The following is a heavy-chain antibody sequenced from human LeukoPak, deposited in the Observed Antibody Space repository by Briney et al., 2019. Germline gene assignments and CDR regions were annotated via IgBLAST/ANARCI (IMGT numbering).Heavy chain of an antibody. J-gene: IGHJ4*02. Sequence: ASVKVSCKASGGTFSSYAISWVRQATGQGLEWMGWMNPNSGNTGYAQKFQGRVTMTRNTSISTAYMELSSLRSEDTAVYYCARGHTMVRGVMSYWGQGTLVTVSS. D-gene: IGHD3-10*01. V-gene: IGHV1-8*02. CDR2: MNPNSGNT. CDR3: ARGHTMVRGVMSY. CDR1: GGTFSSYA.